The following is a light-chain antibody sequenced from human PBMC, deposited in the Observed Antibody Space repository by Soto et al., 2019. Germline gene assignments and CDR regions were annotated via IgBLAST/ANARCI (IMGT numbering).Light chain of an antibody. CDR1: SSDVGGYNY. CDR3: SSYAGSSNV. CDR2: EVN. J-gene: IGLJ1*01. V-gene: IGLV2-8*01. Sequence: QSVLTQPPSPSGPPGQSVAISSTGTSSDVGGYNYVSWYQQHPGKAPKLMIYEVNKRPSGVPDRFSGSKSGNTASLTVSGLQAEDEADYYCSSYAGSSNVFGTGTKVTVL.